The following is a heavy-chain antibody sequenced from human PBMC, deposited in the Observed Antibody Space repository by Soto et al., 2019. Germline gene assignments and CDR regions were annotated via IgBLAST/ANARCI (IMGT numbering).Heavy chain of an antibody. CDR3: ARGLVPATVTEGDWFDP. V-gene: IGHV1-2*04. J-gene: IGHJ5*02. CDR1: GYTFTGYY. CDR2: INPNSGGT. Sequence: GASVKGSCKASGYTFTGYYMHWVRQAPGQGLEWMGWINPNSGGTNYAQKFQGWVTMTRDTSISTAYMELSRLRSDDTAVYYCARGLVPATVTEGDWFDPWGQGTLVTVSS. D-gene: IGHD4-4*01.